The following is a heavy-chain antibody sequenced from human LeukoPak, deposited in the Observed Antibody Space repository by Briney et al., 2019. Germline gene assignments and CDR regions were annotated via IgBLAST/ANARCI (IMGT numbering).Heavy chain of an antibody. Sequence: ASVKVSCKASGYTFTSYGISWVRQAPGQGLEWMGWISAYNGNTNYAQKLQGRVTITRDTSASTAYMELSSLRSEDTAVYYCARDRVPIPYYFDYWGQGTLVTVSS. CDR3: ARDRVPIPYYFDY. J-gene: IGHJ4*02. V-gene: IGHV1-18*01. CDR2: ISAYNGNT. CDR1: GYTFTSYG. D-gene: IGHD2-2*02.